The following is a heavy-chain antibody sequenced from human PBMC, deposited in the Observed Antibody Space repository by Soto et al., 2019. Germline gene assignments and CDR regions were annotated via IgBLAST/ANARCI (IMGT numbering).Heavy chain of an antibody. J-gene: IGHJ4*02. V-gene: IGHV4-59*08. CDR2: IYYSGST. CDR1: GGSISSYY. Sequence: PSETLSLICTVSGGSISSYYWSWIRQPPGKGLEWIGYIYYSGSTNYNPSLKSRVTISVDTSKNQFSLKLSSVTAADTAVYYCARRYGPGFDYWGQGALVTVSS. CDR3: ARRYGPGFDY. D-gene: IGHD4-17*01.